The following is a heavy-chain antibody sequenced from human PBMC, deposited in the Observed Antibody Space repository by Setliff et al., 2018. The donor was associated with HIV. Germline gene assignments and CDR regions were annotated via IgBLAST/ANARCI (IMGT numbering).Heavy chain of an antibody. Sequence: PSETLSLTCTVSGGSINSTSYYWGWIRQPPGNGLEWIGSIYHTGSTYYKPSLKSRVTISVDTSKNQFSLKLSSVTAADTAVYYCARLRHTYYYDSSYFDYWGQGTLVTVSS. V-gene: IGHV4-39*07. J-gene: IGHJ4*02. CDR3: ARLRHTYYYDSSYFDY. CDR2: IYHTGST. D-gene: IGHD3-22*01. CDR1: GGSINSTSYY.